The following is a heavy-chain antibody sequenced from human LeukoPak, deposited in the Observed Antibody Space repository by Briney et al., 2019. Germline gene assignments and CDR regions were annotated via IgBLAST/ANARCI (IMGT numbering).Heavy chain of an antibody. J-gene: IGHJ3*02. CDR3: ARDGTGYSRGALDHDAFDI. CDR2: INPSGGST. CDR1: GYTFTSYY. D-gene: IGHD6-13*01. V-gene: IGHV1-46*01. Sequence: VASVKVSCKASGYTFTSYYMHWVRQAPGQGLEWMGIINPSGGSTSYAQKFQGRVTMTRDTSTSTVYMELSSLRSEDTAVYYCARDGTGYSRGALDHDAFDIWGQGTMVTVSS.